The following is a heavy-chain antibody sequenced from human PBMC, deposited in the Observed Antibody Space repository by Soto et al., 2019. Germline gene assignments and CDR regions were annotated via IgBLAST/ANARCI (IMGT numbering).Heavy chain of an antibody. CDR1: GFTVSSNY. CDR3: ARAHSSGYYFAFDI. Sequence: EVQLVESGGGLIQPGGSLRLSCAASGFTVSSNYMSWVRQAPGKGLEWVSVIYSGGSTYYADSVKGRFTISRDNSKNTLYLQMNSLSAEDTAVYYCARAHSSGYYFAFDIWGQGTMVTVSS. V-gene: IGHV3-53*01. CDR2: IYSGGST. J-gene: IGHJ3*02. D-gene: IGHD3-22*01.